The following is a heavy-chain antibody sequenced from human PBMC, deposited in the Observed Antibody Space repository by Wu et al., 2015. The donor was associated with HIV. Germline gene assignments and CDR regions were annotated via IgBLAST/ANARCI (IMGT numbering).Heavy chain of an antibody. CDR1: GYTFTSYD. CDR2: MNPNSGNT. CDR3: ARVPQSYDSSGYNWFDP. V-gene: IGHV1-8*01. D-gene: IGHD3-22*01. J-gene: IGHJ5*02. Sequence: QVQLVQSGAEVKKPGASVKVSCKASGYTFTSYDINWVRQATGQGLEWMGWMNPNSGNTGYAQKFQGRATMTRNTSISTAYMELSSLRSEDTAVYYCARVPQSYDSSGYNWFDPWGQGTLVTVSS.